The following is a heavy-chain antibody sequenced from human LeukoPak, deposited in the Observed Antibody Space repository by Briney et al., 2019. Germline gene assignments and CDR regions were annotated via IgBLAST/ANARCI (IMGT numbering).Heavy chain of an antibody. CDR3: AKDPYYDILTGGDAFDI. CDR2: IRYDGSNK. Sequence: GGSLRLSCAASGFTFSSYGMHWFRQAPGKGLEWVAFIRYDGSNKYYADSVKGRFTISRDNSKNTLYLQMNRLRAEDMAVYYCAKDPYYDILTGGDAFDIWGQGTMVTVSS. CDR1: GFTFSSYG. V-gene: IGHV3-30*02. J-gene: IGHJ3*02. D-gene: IGHD3-9*01.